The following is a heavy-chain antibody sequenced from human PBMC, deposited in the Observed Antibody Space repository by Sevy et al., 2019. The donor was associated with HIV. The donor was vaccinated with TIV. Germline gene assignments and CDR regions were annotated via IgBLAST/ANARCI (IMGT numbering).Heavy chain of an antibody. J-gene: IGHJ1*01. Sequence: GGSLRLSCAASGFTFSSYSMNWVRQAPGKGLEWVSSISSSSSYIYYADSVKGRFTISRDNAKNSLYLQMNSLRAEDTAVYYCARDRAQVVTAIRSQHWGQGTLVTVSS. D-gene: IGHD2-21*02. CDR3: ARDRAQVVTAIRSQH. V-gene: IGHV3-21*01. CDR2: ISSSSSYI. CDR1: GFTFSSYS.